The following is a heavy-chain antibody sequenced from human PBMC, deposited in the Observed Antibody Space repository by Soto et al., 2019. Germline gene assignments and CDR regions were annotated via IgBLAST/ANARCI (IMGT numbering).Heavy chain of an antibody. CDR2: ISNTGINK. V-gene: IGHV3-30*18. Sequence: QVQLVESGGGVVQPGRSLRLSCAASGFTFRTYGMHWVRQAPGKGLEWLAVISNTGINKYYADSVKGRFTISRDNSRDTLFLQTNSVRGEDTAIYYCAKVIRADSTSSNFYYYSGLDVWGQVTTVTVSS. D-gene: IGHD6-6*01. CDR3: AKVIRADSTSSNFYYYSGLDV. CDR1: GFTFRTYG. J-gene: IGHJ6*02.